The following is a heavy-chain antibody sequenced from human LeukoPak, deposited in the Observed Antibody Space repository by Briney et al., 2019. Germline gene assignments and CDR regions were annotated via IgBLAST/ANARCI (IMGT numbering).Heavy chain of an antibody. CDR1: GFTFSSYG. V-gene: IGHV3-30*18. CDR2: ISYDGSNK. CDR3: AKDPYPYCSSTSCYNWYFDL. J-gene: IGHJ2*01. Sequence: GGSLRLSCAASGFTFSSYGMHWVRQAPGKGLEWVAVISYDGSNKYYADSVKGRFTISRDNSKNTLYLQMNSLRAEDTAVYYCAKDPYPYCSSTSCYNWYFDLWGRGTLVTVSS. D-gene: IGHD2-2*02.